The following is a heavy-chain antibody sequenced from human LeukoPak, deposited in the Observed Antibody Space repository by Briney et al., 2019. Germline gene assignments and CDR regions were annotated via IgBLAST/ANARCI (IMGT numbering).Heavy chain of an antibody. Sequence: SETLSLTCTVSGGSISSYYWSWIRQPPGKGLEWIGYISTSGSTNSNPSLKSRVTMSVDTSQNQFSLNLSSVAAADTAVYYCARLHGGKGQYYFDFWGQGTLVTVSS. V-gene: IGHV4-4*09. D-gene: IGHD4-23*01. CDR3: ARLHGGKGQYYFDF. CDR2: ISTSGST. J-gene: IGHJ4*02. CDR1: GGSISSYY.